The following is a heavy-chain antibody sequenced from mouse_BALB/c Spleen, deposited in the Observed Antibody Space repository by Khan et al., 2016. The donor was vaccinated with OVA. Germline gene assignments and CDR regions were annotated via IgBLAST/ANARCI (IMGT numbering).Heavy chain of an antibody. CDR1: GYTFINYW. CDR2: INPSTGYT. V-gene: IGHV1-7*01. CDR3: ARRGVYGIFAY. D-gene: IGHD2-1*01. J-gene: IGHJ3*01. Sequence: QVQLKQSGAEMAKPGASVKMSCKASGYTFINYWVHWVKQRPGQGLEWIGYINPSTGYTEYNEKFKDKATLTADKSSSTAYMQLSSLTSEDSAFYYCARRGVYGIFAYWGQGTLVTVSA.